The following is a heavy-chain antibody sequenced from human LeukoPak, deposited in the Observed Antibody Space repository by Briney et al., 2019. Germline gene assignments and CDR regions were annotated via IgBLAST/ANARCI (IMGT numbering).Heavy chain of an antibody. CDR1: GFTFSGFW. CDR2: INSDGSEG. D-gene: IGHD6-6*01. Sequence: GGSLRLSCAVSGFTFSGFWMSWSRQAPGKGLEWVASINSDGSEGYYADVVKGRFTISRDNAKNSLYLQINGLRAEDTAVYYCARSSYSSSSSVWGQGTMVTVSS. CDR3: ARSSYSSSSSV. V-gene: IGHV3-7*03. J-gene: IGHJ3*01.